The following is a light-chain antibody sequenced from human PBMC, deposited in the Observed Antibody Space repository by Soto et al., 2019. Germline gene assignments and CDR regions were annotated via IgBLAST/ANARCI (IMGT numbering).Light chain of an antibody. CDR1: QTVLSTADNQNF. V-gene: IGKV4-1*01. CDR2: DAS. Sequence: DIAMTQSPDSLVVSLGERATINCKSGQTVLSTADNQNFLAWYQQRPGQPPKLLIYDASTRAPGVPDRFIGSGSATEFTLTVAGLQPEDVAVYYCHQYYGSPYSFGQGTRLEI. J-gene: IGKJ2*01. CDR3: HQYYGSPYS.